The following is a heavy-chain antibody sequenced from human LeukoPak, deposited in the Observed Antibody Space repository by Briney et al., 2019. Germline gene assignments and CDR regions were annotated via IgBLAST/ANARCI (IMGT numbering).Heavy chain of an antibody. Sequence: GGSLRLSCAASGSTFSSYSMNWVRQAPGKGLEWVSSISSSSSYIYYADSVKGRFTISRDNAKNSLYLQMNSLRAEDTAVYYCAKLVVVVPAATFDYWGQGTLVTVSS. CDR3: AKLVVVVPAATFDY. J-gene: IGHJ4*02. CDR2: ISSSSSYI. D-gene: IGHD2-2*01. V-gene: IGHV3-21*01. CDR1: GSTFSSYS.